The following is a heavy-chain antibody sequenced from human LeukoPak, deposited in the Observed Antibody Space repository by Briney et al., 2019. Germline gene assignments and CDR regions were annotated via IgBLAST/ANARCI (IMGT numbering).Heavy chain of an antibody. CDR3: ARGGISRYYGMDV. J-gene: IGHJ6*02. V-gene: IGHV3-64*02. Sequence: GGSQSLFCAASGFTFSSYAMHWVRQAPGRGLEYVLAISSNGSSTYYADSVKSRFTISRENSKNTLYLQMGSLRVEDMAVYYCARGGISRYYGMDVWGQGTTVTVSS. D-gene: IGHD3-16*01. CDR1: GFTFSSYA. CDR2: ISSNGSST.